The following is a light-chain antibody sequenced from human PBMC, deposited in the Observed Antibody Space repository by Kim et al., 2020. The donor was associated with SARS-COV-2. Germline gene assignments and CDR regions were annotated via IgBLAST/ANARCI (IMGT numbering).Light chain of an antibody. Sequence: SYELTQPPSVSVSPGQTASITCSGDKLGDKYACWYQHKPGQSPVLVIYQDSKRPSGIPERFSGSNSGNTATLTISGTQAMDQADYYCQAWDSSTHYVFGT. J-gene: IGLJ1*01. CDR3: QAWDSSTHYV. CDR2: QDS. CDR1: KLGDKY. V-gene: IGLV3-1*01.